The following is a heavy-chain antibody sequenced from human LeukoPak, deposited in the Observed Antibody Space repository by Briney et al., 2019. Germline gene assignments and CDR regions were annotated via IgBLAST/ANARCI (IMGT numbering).Heavy chain of an antibody. CDR1: GFTFSSYS. Sequence: GGSLRLSCAASGFTFSSYSMNWVRQAPGKGLVWVSCMNSDGSRTSYADSVKGRFTISRDNTKNTLYLQMNSVRVGDTAVYYCASAGYSYGYWGQGTLVTVSS. J-gene: IGHJ4*02. V-gene: IGHV3-74*01. CDR2: MNSDGSRT. D-gene: IGHD5-18*01. CDR3: ASAGYSYGY.